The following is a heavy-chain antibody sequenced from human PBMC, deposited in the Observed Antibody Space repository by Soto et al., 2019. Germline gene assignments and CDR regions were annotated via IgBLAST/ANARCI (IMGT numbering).Heavy chain of an antibody. CDR3: ARGRIAARPSDY. Sequence: SETLSLTCAVYGGSFSGYYWSWIRQPPGKGLEWIGEINHSGSTNYNPSLKSRVTISVDTSKNQFSLKLSSVTAADTAVYYCARGRIAARPSDYWAREPWSPSPQ. V-gene: IGHV4-34*01. CDR1: GGSFSGYY. CDR2: INHSGST. J-gene: IGHJ4*02. D-gene: IGHD6-6*01.